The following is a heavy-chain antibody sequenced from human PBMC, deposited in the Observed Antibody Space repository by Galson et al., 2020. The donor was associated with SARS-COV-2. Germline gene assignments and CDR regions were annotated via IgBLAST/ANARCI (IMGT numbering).Heavy chain of an antibody. CDR1: RYTLTKLS. V-gene: IGHV1-24*01. Sequence: GASVKVSCKVSRYTLTKLSMHWVRQAPGKGLEWMGGFDPEDGETIYEQKFQGRVTMTEETSTDTAYMELNSLRSEDTAVYYCATESSMVRGNWFDPWGQGTLVTVSS. CDR2: FDPEDGET. J-gene: IGHJ5*02. D-gene: IGHD3-10*01. CDR3: ATESSMVRGNWFDP.